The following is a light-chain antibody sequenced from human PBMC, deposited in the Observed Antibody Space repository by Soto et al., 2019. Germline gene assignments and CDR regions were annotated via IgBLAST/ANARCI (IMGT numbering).Light chain of an antibody. CDR2: DAS. Sequence: DIQMTQSPSTLSASVGDRVTITCRASQSISSWLAWYQQKPGKAPKLLIYDASSLESGVPSRFSGSGSGTEFTLTISSLHPDDFATYYCQQYNSYSRAWTFGQGTKVEIK. CDR3: QQYNSYSRAWT. J-gene: IGKJ1*01. CDR1: QSISSW. V-gene: IGKV1-5*01.